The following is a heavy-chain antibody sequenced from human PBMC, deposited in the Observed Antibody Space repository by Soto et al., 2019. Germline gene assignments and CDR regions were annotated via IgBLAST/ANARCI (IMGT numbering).Heavy chain of an antibody. CDR3: AAISRNRRELGMDV. V-gene: IGHV1-58*01. CDR2: IVVGSGNT. D-gene: IGHD3-10*01. Sequence: QMQLVQSGPEVKKPGTSVKVSCKASGFTFTSSAVQWVRQARGQRLEWIGWIVVGSGNTNYAQKFQERVTITRDMSTSTAYMELSSLRSEDTAVYYCAAISRNRRELGMDVWRQGTTVTVSS. CDR1: GFTFTSSA. J-gene: IGHJ6*02.